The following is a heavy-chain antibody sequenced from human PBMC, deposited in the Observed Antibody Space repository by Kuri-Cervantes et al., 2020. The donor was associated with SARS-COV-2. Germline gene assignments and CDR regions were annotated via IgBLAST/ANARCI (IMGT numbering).Heavy chain of an antibody. Sequence: SQTLSLTCGVYGGSFSNLLWDWVRQPPGKGLEWIGEINYSGTTNYNPSLKSRVTISVDPSKNLFSLNLTSVTAADTAMYYCARLRRHNDGWFATGYYMDVWGKGTTVTVSS. CDR2: INYSGTT. J-gene: IGHJ6*03. V-gene: IGHV4-34*01. CDR3: ARLRRHNDGWFATGYYMDV. D-gene: IGHD6-19*01. CDR1: GGSFSNLL.